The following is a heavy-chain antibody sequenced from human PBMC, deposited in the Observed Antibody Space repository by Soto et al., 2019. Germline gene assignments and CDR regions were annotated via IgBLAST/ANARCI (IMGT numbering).Heavy chain of an antibody. D-gene: IGHD5-12*01. CDR2: IWHDASNE. CDR3: AGDGYGGHDYRSLDY. J-gene: IGHJ4*02. Sequence: QVPLVESGGGVVQPGTSLRLSCAASGSTFSCCGMHWVRQAPGKGLEWVAIIWHDASNEYYGDSVKGRFTVYRENSTNMVYLEMNALRVVDTAVYYCAGDGYGGHDYRSLDYLGQGTLVTVSS. V-gene: IGHV3-33*01. CDR1: GSTFSCCG.